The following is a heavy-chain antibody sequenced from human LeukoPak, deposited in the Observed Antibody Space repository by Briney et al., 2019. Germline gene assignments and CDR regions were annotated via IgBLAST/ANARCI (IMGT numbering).Heavy chain of an antibody. CDR3: ARDRTGVVAAIDY. D-gene: IGHD2-15*01. V-gene: IGHV3-30*04. J-gene: IGHJ4*02. Sequence: GGSLRLSCAASGFTFSSYAMHWVRQAPGKGLEWVAVISYDGSNKYYADSVKGRFTISRDNSKNTLYPQMNSLRAEDTAVYYCARDRTGVVAAIDYWGQGTLVTVSS. CDR1: GFTFSSYA. CDR2: ISYDGSNK.